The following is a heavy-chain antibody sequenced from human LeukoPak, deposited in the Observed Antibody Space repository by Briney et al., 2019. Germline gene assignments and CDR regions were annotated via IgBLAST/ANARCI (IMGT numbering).Heavy chain of an antibody. Sequence: GGSLRLSCAASGFTVSSNYMSWVRQAPGKGLEWVSYISSSGSTIYYADSVKGRFTISRDNAKNSLYLQMNSLRAEDTAVYYCARSHGITIFGVTNLYYFDYWGQGTLVTVSS. CDR2: ISSSGSTI. D-gene: IGHD3-3*01. CDR1: GFTVSSNY. V-gene: IGHV3-11*04. J-gene: IGHJ4*02. CDR3: ARSHGITIFGVTNLYYFDY.